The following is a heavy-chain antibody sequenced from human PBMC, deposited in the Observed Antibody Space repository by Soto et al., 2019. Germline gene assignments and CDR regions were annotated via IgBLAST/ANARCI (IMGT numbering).Heavy chain of an antibody. CDR3: ASRGGMYNGNRLSAFDL. D-gene: IGHD1-1*01. Sequence: VASVKVSCKASGYTFTNYGLTWVRQAPGQGLEWMGWISVHTGDTKYAEKFQGRITMTTDTSTSTAYMDLRSLTSDDTAVYYCASRGGMYNGNRLSAFDLWGQGTMVTVSS. CDR1: GYTFTNYG. J-gene: IGHJ3*01. CDR2: ISVHTGDT. V-gene: IGHV1-18*04.